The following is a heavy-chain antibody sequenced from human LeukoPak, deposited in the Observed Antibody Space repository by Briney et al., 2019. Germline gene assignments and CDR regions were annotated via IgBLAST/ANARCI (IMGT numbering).Heavy chain of an antibody. CDR2: ISGNNGST. CDR3: ARDRMYTSSELDY. V-gene: IGHV1-18*01. Sequence: ASVKVSCKASGYTFTSHGISWVRQAPGQGLEWMGWISGNNGSTNYVQKFQGRVTMTTDTSTNTAYMELRSLRSDDTAMYYCARDRMYTSSELDYWGQGTLVTVSS. CDR1: GYTFTSHG. J-gene: IGHJ4*02. D-gene: IGHD6-6*01.